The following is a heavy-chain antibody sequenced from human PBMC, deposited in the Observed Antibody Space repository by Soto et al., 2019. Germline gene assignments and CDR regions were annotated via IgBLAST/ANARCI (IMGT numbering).Heavy chain of an antibody. CDR1: GGTFSSYT. V-gene: IGHV1-69*02. CDR2: IIPILGIA. CDR3: ARGDKPGSGGMDV. J-gene: IGHJ6*02. Sequence: QVQLVQSGAEVKKPGSSVKVSCRASGGTFSSYTISWVRQAPGQGLEWMGRIIPILGIANYAQKFQGRVTXTXDXHTSTAYMELSSLRSEDTAVYYWARGDKPGSGGMDVWGQGTTVTVSS. D-gene: IGHD3-10*01.